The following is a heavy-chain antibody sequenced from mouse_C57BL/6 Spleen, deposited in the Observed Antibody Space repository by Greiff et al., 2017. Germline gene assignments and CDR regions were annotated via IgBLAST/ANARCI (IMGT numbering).Heavy chain of an antibody. Sequence: QVQLQQSGAELVRPGTSVKMSCKASGYTFTNYWIGWAKQRPGHGLEWIGDIYPGGGYTNYNEKFKGKATLTADKSSSTAYMQFSSRTSEDSAIYYCARLYYDYDGGFDYWGQGTTLTVSS. V-gene: IGHV1-63*01. CDR2: IYPGGGYT. CDR1: GYTFTNYW. J-gene: IGHJ2*01. D-gene: IGHD2-4*01. CDR3: ARLYYDYDGGFDY.